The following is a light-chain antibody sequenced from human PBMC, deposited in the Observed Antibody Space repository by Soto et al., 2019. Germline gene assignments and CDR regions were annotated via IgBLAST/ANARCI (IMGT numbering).Light chain of an antibody. CDR1: QSISIW. V-gene: IGKV1-5*03. Sequence: DIQMTQSPSTLSGSVGDRVTITCRASQSISIWLAWYQQNPGKAPKLLIYQASSLESGVPLRFSGSASGTEFTLTINSLQPDDFATYYCQHYNRYSATFGQGTKVDIK. J-gene: IGKJ1*01. CDR3: QHYNRYSAT. CDR2: QAS.